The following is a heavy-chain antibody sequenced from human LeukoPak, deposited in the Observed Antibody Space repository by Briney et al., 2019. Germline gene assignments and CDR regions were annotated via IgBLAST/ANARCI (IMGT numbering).Heavy chain of an antibody. V-gene: IGHV4-59*01. Sequence: SSETLSLTCTVSGGSISSYYWSWIRQPPGKGLEWIGYIYYSGSTNYNPSLRSRVTISVDTSKNQFSPKLSSVTAADTAVYYCARDLAVAGTGGWFDPWGQGTLVTVSS. CDR2: IYYSGST. CDR3: ARDLAVAGTGGWFDP. D-gene: IGHD6-19*01. J-gene: IGHJ5*02. CDR1: GGSISSYY.